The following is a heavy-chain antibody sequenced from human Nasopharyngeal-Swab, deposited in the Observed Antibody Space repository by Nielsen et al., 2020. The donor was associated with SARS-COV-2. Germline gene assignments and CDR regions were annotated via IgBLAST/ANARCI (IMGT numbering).Heavy chain of an antibody. Sequence: SETLPLTCTVSGGSISSGGYYWSWIRQHPGKGLEWIGYIYYSGSTYYNPSLKSRVTISVDTSKNQFSLKLSSVTAADTAVYYCAREHCSGGSCYPAVWGQGTLVTVSS. CDR2: IYYSGST. D-gene: IGHD2-15*01. CDR3: AREHCSGGSCYPAV. V-gene: IGHV4-31*03. J-gene: IGHJ4*02. CDR1: GGSISSGGYY.